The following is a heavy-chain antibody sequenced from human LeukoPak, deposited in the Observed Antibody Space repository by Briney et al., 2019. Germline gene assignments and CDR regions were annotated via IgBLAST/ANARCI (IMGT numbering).Heavy chain of an antibody. Sequence: GGSLRRSCVASGFTFSNYGTHWVRQAPGKGLEWVAVISYDGSNKYYADSVKGRFTVSRDNSKNTLYLQMNSLRSEDTAVYYCARGPWYYYDSSGYYFTDGFDYWGQGTLVTVSS. J-gene: IGHJ4*02. CDR1: GFTFSNYG. CDR3: ARGPWYYYDSSGYYFTDGFDY. D-gene: IGHD3-22*01. V-gene: IGHV3-30*03. CDR2: ISYDGSNK.